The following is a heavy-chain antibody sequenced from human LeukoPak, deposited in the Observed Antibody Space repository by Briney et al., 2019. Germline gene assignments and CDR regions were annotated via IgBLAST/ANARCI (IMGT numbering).Heavy chain of an antibody. CDR1: GGSMSSYY. Sequence: SETLSLTCSVSGGSMSSYYWSWIRQSPGKGLEWIGYIYHSGSTDYNSSLKSRVTISEGTSKKQFSLKVSSVTAADTAVYYCARATYYDFWSGPYYYYYMDVWGKGTTVTVSS. D-gene: IGHD3-3*01. J-gene: IGHJ6*03. CDR3: ARATYYDFWSGPYYYYYMDV. CDR2: IYHSGST. V-gene: IGHV4-59*01.